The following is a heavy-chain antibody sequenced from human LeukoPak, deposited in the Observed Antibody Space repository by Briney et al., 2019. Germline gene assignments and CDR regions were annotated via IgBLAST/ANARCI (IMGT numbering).Heavy chain of an antibody. D-gene: IGHD2-2*01. V-gene: IGHV3-7*01. CDR1: EFTFSSYW. J-gene: IGHJ6*03. Sequence: GGSLRLSCAASEFTFSSYWMSWVRQAPGKGLEWVANIKQDGSEKYYVDSVKGRFTISRDNAKNSLYLQMNSLRAEDTAVYYCARDIVVVPAAFYYYYYMDVWGKGTTVTVSS. CDR3: ARDIVVVPAAFYYYYYMDV. CDR2: IKQDGSEK.